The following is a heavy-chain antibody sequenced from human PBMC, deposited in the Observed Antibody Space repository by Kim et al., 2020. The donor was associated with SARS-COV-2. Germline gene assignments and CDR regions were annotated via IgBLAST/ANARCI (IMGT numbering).Heavy chain of an antibody. CDR3: ARSTRTSSWYQNYYYYGMDV. D-gene: IGHD6-13*01. J-gene: IGHJ6*02. V-gene: IGHV7-4-1*02. CDR2: INTNTGNP. CDR1: GYTFTSYA. Sequence: ASVKVSCKASGYTFTSYAMNWVRQAPGQGLEWMGWINTNTGNPPYAQGFTGRFVFSLDTSVSPAYLQISILKAEDTAGYYCARSTRTSSWYQNYYYYGMDVWGQGTTVTVSS.